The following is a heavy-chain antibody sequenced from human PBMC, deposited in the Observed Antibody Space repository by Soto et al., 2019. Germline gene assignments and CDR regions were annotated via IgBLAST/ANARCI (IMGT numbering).Heavy chain of an antibody. Sequence: QVQLQQWGAGLLKPSETLSLTCAVYGGSFSGYYWSWIRQPPGKGLEWIGEINHSGSTNYNPSLKSRVTISVDTSKNQFSLKLSSVTAADTAVYYCARARKLGYFDYWGQGTLVIVSS. CDR3: ARARKLGYFDY. CDR1: GGSFSGYY. J-gene: IGHJ4*02. CDR2: INHSGST. D-gene: IGHD6-13*01. V-gene: IGHV4-34*01.